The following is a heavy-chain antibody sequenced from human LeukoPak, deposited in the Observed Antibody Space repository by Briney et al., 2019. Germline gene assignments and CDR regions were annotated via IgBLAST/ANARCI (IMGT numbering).Heavy chain of an antibody. D-gene: IGHD1-7*01. J-gene: IGHJ5*02. CDR1: GGSISSSSYY. V-gene: IGHV4-39*01. CDR3: ASQKTTSRFDP. Sequence: PSETLSLTCTVSGGSISSSSYYWGWIRQPPGKGLEWIGSIYYGGNTYYNPSLKSRVTISLDTSKNQFSLKLSSVTAADTAVYYCASQKTTSRFDPWGQGTLVTVSS. CDR2: IYYGGNT.